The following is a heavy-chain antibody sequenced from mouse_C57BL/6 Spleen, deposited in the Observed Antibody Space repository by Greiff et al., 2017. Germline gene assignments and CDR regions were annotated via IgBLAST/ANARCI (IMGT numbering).Heavy chain of an antibody. D-gene: IGHD1-1*01. CDR2: IYPGNSDT. V-gene: IGHV1-5*01. CDR1: GYTFTSYW. CDR3: TRGSAYGSSPYYFDY. Sequence: VQLKQPGTVLARPGASVKLSCKTSGYTFTSYWMHWVKQRPGQGLEWIGAIYPGNSDTNYNQKFKGKAKLTAVTSASTAYMPLSSLTTADSAVYYCTRGSAYGSSPYYFDYWGKGTTLTVSS. J-gene: IGHJ2*01.